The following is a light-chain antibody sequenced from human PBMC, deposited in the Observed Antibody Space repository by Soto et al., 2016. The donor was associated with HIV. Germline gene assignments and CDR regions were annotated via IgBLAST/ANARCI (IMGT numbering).Light chain of an antibody. CDR3: QTWDSSNGV. Sequence: SYELTQPPSVSVSPGQTASITCSGDKLGDKFVCWYQQKASQSPVLVIYQDDKRPSGIPERFSGSNSGNTATLTISGTQAKDEADYYCQTWDSSNGVFGGGTKLTVL. J-gene: IGLJ2*01. CDR1: KLGDKF. CDR2: QDD. V-gene: IGLV3-1*01.